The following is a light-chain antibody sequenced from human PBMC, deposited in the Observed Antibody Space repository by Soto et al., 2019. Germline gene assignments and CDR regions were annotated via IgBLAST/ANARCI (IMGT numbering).Light chain of an antibody. Sequence: QSVLTQPPSASGTPGQRVTISCSGSSSNIGSNTVNWYQQLPGTDPKHLIFSNNQRPSGVPDRFSGSKSGTSASLAISGLQAEDEADYYCAACDDSLSWVFGGGTKLTVL. CDR2: SNN. CDR1: SSNIGSNT. V-gene: IGLV1-44*01. J-gene: IGLJ3*02. CDR3: AACDDSLSWV.